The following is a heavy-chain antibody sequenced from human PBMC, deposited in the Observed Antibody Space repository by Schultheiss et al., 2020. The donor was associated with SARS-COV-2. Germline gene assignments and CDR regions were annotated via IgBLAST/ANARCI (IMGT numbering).Heavy chain of an antibody. Sequence: SETLSLTCTVSGCSIGSYYWSWIRQPPGKGLEWIGYIYYSGSTNYNPSLKSRVTISVDTSKNQFSLKLSSVTAADTAVYYCARGGGIAARPVWFDPWGQGTLVTVAS. V-gene: IGHV4-59*01. D-gene: IGHD6-6*01. CDR1: GCSIGSYY. CDR2: IYYSGST. J-gene: IGHJ5*02. CDR3: ARGGGIAARPVWFDP.